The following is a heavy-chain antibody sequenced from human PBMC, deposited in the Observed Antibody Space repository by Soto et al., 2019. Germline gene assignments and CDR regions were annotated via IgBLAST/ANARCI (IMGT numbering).Heavy chain of an antibody. Sequence: SETLSLTCGVYAGSFSGYYWTWIRQSPGKGLEWIGEINHSGSTNFNPSLRGRVTLSVDTSKNQISLRLSSVTAADTAVYYCARGFYGSGNYYRYWGQGTLVTVSS. J-gene: IGHJ4*02. CDR2: INHSGST. CDR1: AGSFSGYY. CDR3: ARGFYGSGNYYRY. V-gene: IGHV4-34*01. D-gene: IGHD3-10*01.